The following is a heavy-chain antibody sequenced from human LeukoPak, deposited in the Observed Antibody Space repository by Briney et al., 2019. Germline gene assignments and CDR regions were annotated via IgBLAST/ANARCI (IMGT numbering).Heavy chain of an antibody. D-gene: IGHD6-13*01. CDR3: ASDKGYSNNYFDY. V-gene: IGHV4-39*01. Sequence: PSETLSLTCTVSGGSISGSNYYWGWVRQSPEKGLEWIASIYYSGNTYYNSSLKSRVTISVDTSRNQFSLKLSSVTAADTALYYCASDKGYSNNYFDYWGQGTLVTVSS. CDR2: IYYSGNT. CDR1: GGSISGSNYY. J-gene: IGHJ4*01.